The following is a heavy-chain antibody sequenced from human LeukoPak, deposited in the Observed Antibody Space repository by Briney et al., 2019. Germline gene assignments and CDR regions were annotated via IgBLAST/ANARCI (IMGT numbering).Heavy chain of an antibody. CDR2: ISYDGSNK. J-gene: IGHJ4*02. V-gene: IGHV3-30-3*01. CDR1: GFTFSSYA. Sequence: PGRSLRPSCAASGFTFSSYAMHWVRQAPGKGLEWVAVISYDGSNKYYADSVKGRFTISRDNSKNTLYLQMNSLRAEDTAVYYCARVYRRPNYYDSSGYYYLTDYFDYWGQGTLVTVSS. D-gene: IGHD3-22*01. CDR3: ARVYRRPNYYDSSGYYYLTDYFDY.